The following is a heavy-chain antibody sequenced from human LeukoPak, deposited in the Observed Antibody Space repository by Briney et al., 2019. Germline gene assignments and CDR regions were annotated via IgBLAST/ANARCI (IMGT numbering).Heavy chain of an antibody. CDR2: ISYDGRNK. V-gene: IGHV3-30*04. J-gene: IGHJ4*02. CDR1: GFTFSRYA. Sequence: PGGSLRLSCAASGFTFSRYAMHWVRQAPGKGLEWVGTISYDGRNKYHADSVKGRLTIFKDNSKNTLYLEMNSRRAEDTAVFYCARDFETYCSSPSCYDMGYWGQGTLVTVSS. CDR3: ARDFETYCSSPSCYDMGY. D-gene: IGHD2-2*01.